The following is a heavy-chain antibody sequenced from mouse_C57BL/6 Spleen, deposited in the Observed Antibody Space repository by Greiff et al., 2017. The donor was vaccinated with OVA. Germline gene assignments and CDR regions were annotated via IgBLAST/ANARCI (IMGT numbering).Heavy chain of an antibody. D-gene: IGHD1-1*01. Sequence: EVKLMESGGGLVKPGGSLKLSCAASGFTFSDYGMHWVRQAPEKGLEWVAYISSGSSTIYYADTVKGRFTISRDNAKNTLFLQMTSLRSEDTAMYYCARDYGRAMDYWGQGTSVTVSS. J-gene: IGHJ4*01. V-gene: IGHV5-17*01. CDR2: ISSGSSTI. CDR3: ARDYGRAMDY. CDR1: GFTFSDYG.